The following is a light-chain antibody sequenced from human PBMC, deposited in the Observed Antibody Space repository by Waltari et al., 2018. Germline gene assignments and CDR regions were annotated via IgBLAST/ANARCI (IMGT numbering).Light chain of an antibody. CDR3: QQHGKWPLS. CDR1: QSVSTS. V-gene: IGKV3-11*01. CDR2: DAS. J-gene: IGKJ4*01. Sequence: EIELTQSPATLSFSPGDRATLSCRASQSVSTSLAWYQQKPGQAPRLLNHDASNRATGTPARFSGSGSGTDFTLTIGSLEPEDFAVYYCQQHGKWPLSFGGGTKVEI.